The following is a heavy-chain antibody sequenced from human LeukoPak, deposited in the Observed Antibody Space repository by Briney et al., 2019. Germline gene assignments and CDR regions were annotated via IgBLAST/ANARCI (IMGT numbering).Heavy chain of an antibody. CDR3: ARLGAAEFDY. Sequence: SQTLSLTCTVSGGSISSGGYYWSWIRQHPGKGLEWIGYIYYSGSTYYNPSLKSRVTISVDTSKNQFSLKLSSVTAADTAVYYCARLGAAEFDYWGQGTLVTVSS. CDR1: GGSISSGGYY. V-gene: IGHV4-31*03. CDR2: IYYSGST. D-gene: IGHD6-13*01. J-gene: IGHJ4*02.